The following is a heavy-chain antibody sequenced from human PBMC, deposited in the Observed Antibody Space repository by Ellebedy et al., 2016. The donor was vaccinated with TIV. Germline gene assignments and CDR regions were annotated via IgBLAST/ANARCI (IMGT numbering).Heavy chain of an antibody. CDR1: GYTFTSYA. CDR3: ARGTPTGTAMAEDV. CDR2: INAGNGKT. Sequence: ASVKVSXXASGYTFTSYAMHWVRQAPGQRLEWMGWINAGNGKTEHLQKLQGRVTITRDTSASTAYLELGSLRSEDTAVYYWARGTPTGTAMAEDVWGQGTMVTVSS. D-gene: IGHD1-1*01. V-gene: IGHV1-3*01. J-gene: IGHJ3*01.